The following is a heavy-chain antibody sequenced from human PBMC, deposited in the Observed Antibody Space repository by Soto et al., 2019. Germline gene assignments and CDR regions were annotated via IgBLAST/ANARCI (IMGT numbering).Heavy chain of an antibody. J-gene: IGHJ6*02. CDR3: AKHLLVVAGYLHGMDV. CDR1: GFTFSSYG. Sequence: QVQLVESGGGVVQPGRSLRLSCAASGFTFSSYGMHWVRQAPGKGLEWVAVISHDGSNKYFADSVKGRFTISRDNSQNTLYLQMNSLRAEDTAVYYCAKHLLVVAGYLHGMDVWGQGTTVTVSS. V-gene: IGHV3-30*18. CDR2: ISHDGSNK. D-gene: IGHD6-19*01.